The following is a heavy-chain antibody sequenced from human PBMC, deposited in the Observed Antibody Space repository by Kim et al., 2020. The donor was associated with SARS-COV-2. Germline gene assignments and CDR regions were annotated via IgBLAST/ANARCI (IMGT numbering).Heavy chain of an antibody. J-gene: IGHJ6*04. Sequence: GGSLRLSCAASGFTFSSYGMHWVRQAPGKGLEWVAFIWYDGSNKYYADSVKGRFTISRDNSKNTLYLQMTSLRAEDTAVYFCARDEPIVVVVAATLGYYGMDVWGEGTTDTVSA. CDR1: GFTFSSYG. CDR2: IWYDGSNK. D-gene: IGHD2-15*01. CDR3: ARDEPIVVVVAATLGYYGMDV. V-gene: IGHV3-33*01.